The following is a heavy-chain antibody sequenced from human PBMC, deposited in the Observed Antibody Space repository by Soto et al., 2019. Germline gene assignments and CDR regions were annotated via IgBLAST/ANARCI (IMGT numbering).Heavy chain of an antibody. CDR3: AAAYTRLTPDAFDI. Sequence: VASVKVSCKASGFTFTSSAVQWVRQARGQRLEWIGWIVVGSGNTNYAQKFQERVTITRDMSTSTAYMELSSLRSEDTAVYYCAAAYTRLTPDAFDIWGQGTMVTVSS. V-gene: IGHV1-58*01. D-gene: IGHD2-2*02. CDR1: GFTFTSSA. J-gene: IGHJ3*02. CDR2: IVVGSGNT.